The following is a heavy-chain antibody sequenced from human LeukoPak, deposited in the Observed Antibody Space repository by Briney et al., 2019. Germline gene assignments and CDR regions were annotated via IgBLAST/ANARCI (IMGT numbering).Heavy chain of an antibody. J-gene: IGHJ4*02. D-gene: IGHD6-13*01. V-gene: IGHV1-3*01. CDR3: ARALSIAADFDY. CDR1: GYTFTSYA. CDR2: INAGNGNT. Sequence: AASVKVSCTASGYTFTSYAMHWVRQAPGQGLEWMGWINAGNGNTKYSQKFQGRVTITRDTSASTADMELSSLRSEDTAVYYCARALSIAADFDYWGQGTLVTAPS.